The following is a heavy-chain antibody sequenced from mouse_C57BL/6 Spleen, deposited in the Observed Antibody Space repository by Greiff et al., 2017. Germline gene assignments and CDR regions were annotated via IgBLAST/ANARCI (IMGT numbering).Heavy chain of an antibody. CDR1: GYSFTDYN. CDR2: INPNYGTT. V-gene: IGHV1-39*01. CDR3: ARKNYYGSSYWFAY. Sequence: VQLQQSGPELVKPGASVKISCKASGYSFTDYNMNWVKQSNGKSLEWIGVINPNYGTTSYNQKFKGMATLTVDQSSSTAYMQLNSLTSEDSAVYYCARKNYYGSSYWFAYWGQGTLVTVSA. D-gene: IGHD1-1*01. J-gene: IGHJ3*01.